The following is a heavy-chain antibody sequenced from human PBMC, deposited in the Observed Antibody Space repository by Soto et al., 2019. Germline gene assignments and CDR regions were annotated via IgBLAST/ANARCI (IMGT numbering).Heavy chain of an antibody. CDR3: ARDEYYYGSGSPLGSYYYYYMDV. D-gene: IGHD3-10*01. J-gene: IGHJ6*03. Sequence: PGGSLGLSCAASGFTFSSYSMNWVRQAPGKGLEWVSSISSSSSYIYYADSVKGRFTISRDNAKNSLYLQMNSLRAEDTAVYYCARDEYYYGSGSPLGSYYYYYMDVWGKGTTVTVSS. CDR2: ISSSSSYI. V-gene: IGHV3-21*01. CDR1: GFTFSSYS.